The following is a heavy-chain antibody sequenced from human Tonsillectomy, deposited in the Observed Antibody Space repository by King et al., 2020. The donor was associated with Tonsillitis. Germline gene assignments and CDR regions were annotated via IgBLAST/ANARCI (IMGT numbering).Heavy chain of an antibody. CDR3: AREGVTRSFDY. D-gene: IGHD4-23*01. Sequence: VQLQESGPGLVKPSETLSLTCTVSGGSVSSGSYYWRWIRQPPGKGLEWIGYIYYSGSTNYNPSLKSRVTISVDTSKNQFSLKLSSVTAADTAVYYCAREGVTRSFDYWGQGTLVTVSS. CDR1: GGSVSSGSYY. J-gene: IGHJ4*02. V-gene: IGHV4-61*01. CDR2: IYYSGST.